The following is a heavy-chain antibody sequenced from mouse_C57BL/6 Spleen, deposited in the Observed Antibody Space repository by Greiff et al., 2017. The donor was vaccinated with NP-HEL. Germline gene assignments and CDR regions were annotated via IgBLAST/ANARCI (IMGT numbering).Heavy chain of an antibody. Sequence: QVQLKESGAELVRPGASVKLSCKASGYTFTDYYINWVKQRPGQGLEWIARIYPGSGNTYYNEKFKGKATLTAEKSSSTAYKQLSSLTSEDSAVYFCAIGGYGFAYWGQGTLVTVSA. D-gene: IGHD2-2*01. CDR2: IYPGSGNT. V-gene: IGHV1-76*01. CDR3: AIGGYGFAY. J-gene: IGHJ3*01. CDR1: GYTFTDYY.